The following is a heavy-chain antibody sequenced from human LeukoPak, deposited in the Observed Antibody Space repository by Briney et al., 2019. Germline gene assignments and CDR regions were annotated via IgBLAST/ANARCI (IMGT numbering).Heavy chain of an antibody. CDR3: AKGQMYEGFIITSQNIVPRAVYFDY. J-gene: IGHJ4*02. D-gene: IGHD3-10*01. Sequence: PGGSLRLSCAASGFTSSSYAMSWVRQAPGKGLEWVSAISGSGGTTYYADSAKGRFTISKDNSKNTLYLQMNSLRAEDTAVYYCAKGQMYEGFIITSQNIVPRAVYFDYWGQGTLVTVSS. CDR2: ISGSGGTT. V-gene: IGHV3-23*01. CDR1: GFTSSSYA.